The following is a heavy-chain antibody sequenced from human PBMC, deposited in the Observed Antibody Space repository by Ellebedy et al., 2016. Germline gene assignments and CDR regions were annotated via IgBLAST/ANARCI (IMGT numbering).Heavy chain of an antibody. D-gene: IGHD4-17*01. Sequence: GESLKISXAASGFTVSSNYMSWVRQAPGKGLEWVSVIYSGGSTYYADSVKGRFTISRDNSKNTLYLQMNSLRAEDTAVYYCAAVTVTTLLNAFDIWGQGTMVTVSS. J-gene: IGHJ3*02. V-gene: IGHV3-53*05. CDR2: IYSGGST. CDR1: GFTVSSNY. CDR3: AAVTVTTLLNAFDI.